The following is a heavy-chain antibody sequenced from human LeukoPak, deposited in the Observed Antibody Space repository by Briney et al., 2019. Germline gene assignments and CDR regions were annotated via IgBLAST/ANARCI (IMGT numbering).Heavy chain of an antibody. V-gene: IGHV1-18*01. CDR1: GYTFTSYG. CDR3: ARSYGDYPFPRNWFDP. Sequence: GASVKVSCKASGYTFTSYGISWVRQAPGQGLEWMGWISAYNGNTNYAQKLQGRVTMTTDTSTSTAYMELRSLRSEDTAVYYCARSYGDYPFPRNWFDPWGQGTLVTVSS. J-gene: IGHJ5*02. D-gene: IGHD4-17*01. CDR2: ISAYNGNT.